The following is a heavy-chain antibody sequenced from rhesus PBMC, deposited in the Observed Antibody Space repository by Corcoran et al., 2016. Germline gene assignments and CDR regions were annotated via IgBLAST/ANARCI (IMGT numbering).Heavy chain of an antibody. CDR3: ARRGVTTFAFDF. CDR1: GFTFSGYE. Sequence: EVQLAESGGGLVQPGGSLRLSCAASGFTFSGYEMHWVRQARGKGLESVSVIGGDSSYTHYADSGKGRCTISRDNAKNSLSLQMNSLRAEDTAVYYCARRGVTTFAFDFWGQGLRVTVSS. V-gene: IGHV3-115*02. J-gene: IGHJ3*01. D-gene: IGHD4-23*01. CDR2: IGGDSSYT.